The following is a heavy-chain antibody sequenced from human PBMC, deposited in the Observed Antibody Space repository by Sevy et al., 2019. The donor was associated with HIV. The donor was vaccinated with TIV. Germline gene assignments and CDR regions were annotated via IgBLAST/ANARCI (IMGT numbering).Heavy chain of an antibody. Sequence: GGSLRLSCAASGFTFSSYGMHWVRQAPGKGLEWVAVIWYDGSNKYYADSVMGRFTISRDNSKNTLYLQMNSLRAEDTAVYYCARVGITGTTGIDYWGQGTLVTVSS. CDR2: IWYDGSNK. CDR3: ARVGITGTTGIDY. CDR1: GFTFSSYG. V-gene: IGHV3-33*01. J-gene: IGHJ4*02. D-gene: IGHD1-7*01.